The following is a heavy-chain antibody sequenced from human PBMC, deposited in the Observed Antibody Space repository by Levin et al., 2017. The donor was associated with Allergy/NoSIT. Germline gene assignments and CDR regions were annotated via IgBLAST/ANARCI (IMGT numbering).Heavy chain of an antibody. CDR2: ITWNSGTI. D-gene: IGHD2-15*01. CDR3: AKDPYCSGGSCSGAMDV. J-gene: IGHJ6*02. CDR1: GFTFDNYA. V-gene: IGHV3-9*01. Sequence: SCAASGFTFDNYAMHWVRQAPGKGLEWVSGITWNSGTIGYADSVKGRFTISRDNAKNSLYLQMNSLRAEDTALYYCAKDPYCSGGSCSGAMDVWGQGTTVTVSS.